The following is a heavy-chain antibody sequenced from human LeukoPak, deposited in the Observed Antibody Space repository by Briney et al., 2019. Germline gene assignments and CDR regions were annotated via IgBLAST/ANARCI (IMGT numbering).Heavy chain of an antibody. Sequence: GRSLRLSCAASGFTFSSYGMHLVRQAPGKGLEWVAVRWYDGSNKYYADSVKGRFTISRDNSKNTLYLQMNSLRAEDTAVYYCARESAFDIWGQGTMVTVSS. J-gene: IGHJ3*02. CDR3: ARESAFDI. CDR2: RWYDGSNK. CDR1: GFTFSSYG. V-gene: IGHV3-33*01.